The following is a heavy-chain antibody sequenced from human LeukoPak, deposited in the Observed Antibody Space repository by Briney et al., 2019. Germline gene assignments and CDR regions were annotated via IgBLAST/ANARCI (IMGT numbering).Heavy chain of an antibody. J-gene: IGHJ3*02. Sequence: GGSLRLSCAASGFTFSSYWMHWVRQVPGKGLVWVSRINSDGSSTIDADSVKGRFTISRDNAKNTLYLQMNSLRAEDTAVYYCARDRAMIAYAFDIWGQGTMVTVSS. CDR2: INSDGSST. D-gene: IGHD3-22*01. CDR1: GFTFSSYW. V-gene: IGHV3-74*01. CDR3: ARDRAMIAYAFDI.